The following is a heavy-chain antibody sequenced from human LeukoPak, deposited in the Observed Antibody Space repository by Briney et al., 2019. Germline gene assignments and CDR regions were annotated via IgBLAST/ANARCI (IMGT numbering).Heavy chain of an antibody. D-gene: IGHD5-12*01. V-gene: IGHV4-59*01. CDR3: ARVRYGGYDQTEFAFDI. J-gene: IGHJ3*02. CDR2: IYYSGST. Sequence: SETLSLTCTVSGGSISSYYWSWIRQPPGKGLEWIGYIYYSGSTNYNPSLKSRVTISVDTSKNQFSLKLSSVTAADTAVYYCARVRYGGYDQTEFAFDIWGQGTMVTVSS. CDR1: GGSISSYY.